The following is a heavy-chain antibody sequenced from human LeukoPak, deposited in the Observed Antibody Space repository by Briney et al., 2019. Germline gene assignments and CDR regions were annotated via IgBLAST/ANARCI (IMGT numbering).Heavy chain of an antibody. D-gene: IGHD3-3*01. CDR2: FDPEDGET. CDR1: GYTLTELS. V-gene: IGHV1-24*01. J-gene: IGHJ4*02. Sequence: ASVKVSCKVSGYTLTELSMHWMRQAPGKGLEWMGGFDPEDGETIYAQKFQGRVTMTEDTSTDTAYMELSSLRSEDTAVYYCATVKDESGYYDEFDYWGQGTLVTVSS. CDR3: ATVKDESGYYDEFDY.